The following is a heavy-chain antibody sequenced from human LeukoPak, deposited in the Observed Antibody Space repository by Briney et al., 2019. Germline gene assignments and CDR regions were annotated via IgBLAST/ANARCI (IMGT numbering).Heavy chain of an antibody. CDR2: ISYSGNT. D-gene: IGHD3-16*01. CDR3: ARGGGPPSYFDY. J-gene: IGHJ4*02. Sequence: PSETLSHTCTVSGGSISSYYWSWIRQPPGKTLEWIGYISYSGNTNYNPSLKSRITISLDTSRNQFSLKLTSVTAADTAVYYCARGGGPPSYFDYWGQGTLVSGSS. V-gene: IGHV4-59*01. CDR1: GGSISSYY.